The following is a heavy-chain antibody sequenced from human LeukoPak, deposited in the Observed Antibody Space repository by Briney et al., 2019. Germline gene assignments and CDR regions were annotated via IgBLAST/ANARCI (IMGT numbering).Heavy chain of an antibody. Sequence: GRSLTLSCAASAFTFSSYYMNCVRQAPGDGLEWVSTISTSSSYIYYADSVKGRFTISTDNDKNSTYMQMSSLRADDPAVYYCARSKVAGTSGYWGQETLVAVSS. CDR2: ISTSSSYI. CDR3: ARSKVAGTSGY. D-gene: IGHD6-19*01. V-gene: IGHV3-21*01. J-gene: IGHJ4*02. CDR1: AFTFSSYY.